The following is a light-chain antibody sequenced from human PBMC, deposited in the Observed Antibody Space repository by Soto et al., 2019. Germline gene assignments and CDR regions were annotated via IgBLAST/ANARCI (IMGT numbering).Light chain of an antibody. Sequence: QSVLTQPRSVSGSPGQSVTISCTGTSSDVGGYNYVSWYQQHRGKAPKLMIYDVSKRPSGVPDRFSGSKSGNTASLTISGLQAEDEADYYCCSYAGSYTWVFGGGTQLTVL. CDR1: SSDVGGYNY. CDR3: CSYAGSYTWV. V-gene: IGLV2-11*01. J-gene: IGLJ3*02. CDR2: DVS.